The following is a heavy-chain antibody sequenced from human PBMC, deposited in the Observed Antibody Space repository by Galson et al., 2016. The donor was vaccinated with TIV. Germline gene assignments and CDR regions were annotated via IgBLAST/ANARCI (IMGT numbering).Heavy chain of an antibody. CDR3: ARDRRIWGKQCYLQYFYGMDF. J-gene: IGHJ6*02. D-gene: IGHD3-16*01. CDR1: GFPVSDNY. Sequence: SLRLSCAASGFPVSDNYINWIRQAPGQGLQWVSVIYRGDGKHSADPVKGRLTVSRDTSNNTVYLQVNSQRPEDARVYYCARDRRIWGKQCYLQYFYGMDFWGQGTTVTVS. V-gene: IGHV3-66*02. CDR2: IYRGDGK.